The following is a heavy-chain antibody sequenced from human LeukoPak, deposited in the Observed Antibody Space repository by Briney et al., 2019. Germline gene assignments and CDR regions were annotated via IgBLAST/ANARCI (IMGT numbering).Heavy chain of an antibody. V-gene: IGHV3-11*01. Sequence: GGSLRLSCVATGFALTGNYMSWIRQPPGKGPEWVAYISSGSYSKYYADSVRGRFTISRDNANNSLFLEMSTLTVDDTALYYCARGKRTFDPWGQGTLVIVSS. CDR1: GFALTGNY. CDR2: ISSGSYSK. J-gene: IGHJ5*02. CDR3: ARGKRTFDP.